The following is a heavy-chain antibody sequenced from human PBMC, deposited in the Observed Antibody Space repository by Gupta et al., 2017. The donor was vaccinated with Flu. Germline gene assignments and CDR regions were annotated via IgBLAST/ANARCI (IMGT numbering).Heavy chain of an antibody. CDR2: INYSGSA. CDR3: AREAGLGPVVMAPVGKPAFDI. J-gene: IGHJ3*02. V-gene: IGHV4-31*03. D-gene: IGHD2/OR15-2a*01. CDR1: GGSISSGTYY. Sequence: QVQLQESGPGLVKPSQTLSLTCTVSGGSISSGTYYWSWIRQHPGKGLEWIVYINYSGSAYYNPSLKGRLTMSVDTSKNQVLLKLRSVTAADTAVYYCAREAGLGPVVMAPVGKPAFDIWGQGTMVTVSS.